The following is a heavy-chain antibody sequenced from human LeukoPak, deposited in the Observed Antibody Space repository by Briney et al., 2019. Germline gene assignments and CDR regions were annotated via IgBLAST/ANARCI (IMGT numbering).Heavy chain of an antibody. D-gene: IGHD1-26*01. Sequence: GASVKVSCKASGGTFSSYAISWVRQAPGQGLEWMGGIIPIFGTANYAQKFQGRVTITADESTSTAYMELSSLRSEDTAVYYCARAPTSYYYYYYMDVWGKGTTVTISS. V-gene: IGHV1-69*13. CDR3: ARAPTSYYYYYYMDV. J-gene: IGHJ6*03. CDR2: IIPIFGTA. CDR1: GGTFSSYA.